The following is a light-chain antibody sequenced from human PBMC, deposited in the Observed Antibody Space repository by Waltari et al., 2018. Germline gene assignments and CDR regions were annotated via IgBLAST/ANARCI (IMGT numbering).Light chain of an antibody. V-gene: IGKV1-5*03. CDR2: KAS. J-gene: IGKJ4*01. Sequence: DVQLTHSPSTLSASVGERVTITCRASESVKNNLAWYQHQPGKAPKVLVHKASRLESGVPSRFSGSGYGTEFTLTISSLEPDDFATYYCHQYNTLPLTFGGGTKVEIK. CDR1: ESVKNN. CDR3: HQYNTLPLT.